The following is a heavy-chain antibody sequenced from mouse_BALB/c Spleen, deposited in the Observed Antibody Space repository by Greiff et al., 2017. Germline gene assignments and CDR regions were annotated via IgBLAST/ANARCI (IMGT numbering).Heavy chain of an antibody. Sequence: EVMLVESGGGLVKPGGSLKLSCAASGFAFSSYDMSWVRQTPEKRLEWVAYISSGGGSTYYPDTVKGRFTISRDNAKNTLYLQMSSLKSEDTAMYYCARPYGSSPWFAYWGQGTLVTVSA. CDR3: ARPYGSSPWFAY. V-gene: IGHV5-12-1*01. CDR1: GFAFSSYD. CDR2: ISSGGGST. J-gene: IGHJ3*01. D-gene: IGHD1-1*01.